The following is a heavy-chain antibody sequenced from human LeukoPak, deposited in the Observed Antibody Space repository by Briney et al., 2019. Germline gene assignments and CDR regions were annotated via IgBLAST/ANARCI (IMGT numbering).Heavy chain of an antibody. D-gene: IGHD3-10*01. CDR2: ISWNSGSI. Sequence: GGSLRLSCAASGFIFDDYAMHWVRQAPGKGLEWVSGISWNSGSIGYADSVKGRFTIPRDNAKNSLYLQMNSLRAEDTALYYCEKNRTGGGFSGGGVFDPWGQGTLVTVSS. CDR3: EKNRTGGGFSGGGVFDP. J-gene: IGHJ5*02. CDR1: GFIFDDYA. V-gene: IGHV3-9*01.